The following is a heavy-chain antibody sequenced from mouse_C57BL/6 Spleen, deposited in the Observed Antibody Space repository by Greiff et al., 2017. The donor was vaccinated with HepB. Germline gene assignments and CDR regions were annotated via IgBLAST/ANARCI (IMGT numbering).Heavy chain of an antibody. V-gene: IGHV5-15*01. CDR1: GFTFSDYG. D-gene: IGHD2-3*01. Sequence: EVQGVESGGGLVQPGGSLKLSCAASGFTFSDYGMAWVRQAPRKGPEWVAFISNLAYSIYYADTVTGRFTISRENAKNTLYLEMSSLRSEDTAMYYCARQDDGYPWFAYWGQGTLVTVSA. CDR2: ISNLAYSI. J-gene: IGHJ3*01. CDR3: ARQDDGYPWFAY.